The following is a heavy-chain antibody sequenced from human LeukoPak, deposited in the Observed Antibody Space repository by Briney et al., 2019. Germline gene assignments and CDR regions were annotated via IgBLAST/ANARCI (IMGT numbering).Heavy chain of an antibody. V-gene: IGHV3-21*01. CDR1: GFTFSSYS. CDR2: ISSSSSYI. Sequence: GGSLRLSCAASGFTFSSYSMNWVRQAPGKGLEWVSSISSSSSYIYYADSVKGRFTISKDNAKNSLYLQMNSLRAEDTAVYYCASVAWSGNFDYWGQGTLVTVSS. CDR3: ASVAWSGNFDY. D-gene: IGHD3-3*01. J-gene: IGHJ4*02.